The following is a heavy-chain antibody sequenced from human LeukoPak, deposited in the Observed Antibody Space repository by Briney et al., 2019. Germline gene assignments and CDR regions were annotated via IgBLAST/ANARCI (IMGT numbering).Heavy chain of an antibody. Sequence: SETLSLTCNVSGGSISSNKYYWGWIRQPPGKALEWVGSVFYSGTTYYNPSLKSRVTISLDTSRNQFSLQLNSVTPEDTAVYYCARDSNVGWPQQWEAFDIWGQGTMVTVSS. CDR1: GGSISSNKYY. V-gene: IGHV4-39*07. J-gene: IGHJ3*02. D-gene: IGHD6-19*01. CDR2: VFYSGTT. CDR3: ARDSNVGWPQQWEAFDI.